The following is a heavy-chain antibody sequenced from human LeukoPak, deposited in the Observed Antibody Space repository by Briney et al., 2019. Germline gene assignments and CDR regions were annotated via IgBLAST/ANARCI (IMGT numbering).Heavy chain of an antibody. Sequence: PGGSLRLSCAASGFTFSSYGMHWVRQAAGKGLEWVAVIWYDGSNNYYADSVNGRFTISRDNSKNTLYLQMNSLRAEDTAVYYCASSGSYYYFAYWGQGTLVTVSS. J-gene: IGHJ4*02. CDR3: ASSGSYYYFAY. CDR2: IWYDGSNN. D-gene: IGHD1-26*01. V-gene: IGHV3-33*01. CDR1: GFTFSSYG.